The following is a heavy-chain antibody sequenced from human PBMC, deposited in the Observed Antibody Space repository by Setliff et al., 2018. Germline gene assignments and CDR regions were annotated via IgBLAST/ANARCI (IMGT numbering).Heavy chain of an antibody. D-gene: IGHD2-21*02. CDR3: ARGFDVCGGGACYTDGPYYFDY. CDR1: GGSISTYH. J-gene: IGHJ4*02. CDR2: IYNSGTT. V-gene: IGHV4-59*12. Sequence: SETLSLTCNVSGGSISTYHWSWIRQPPGKRLEWIGYIYNSGTTNYNPSLKSRVTISVDTSKNQFSLKLSSVAAADTAVYYCARGFDVCGGGACYTDGPYYFDYWGPGTLVTVSS.